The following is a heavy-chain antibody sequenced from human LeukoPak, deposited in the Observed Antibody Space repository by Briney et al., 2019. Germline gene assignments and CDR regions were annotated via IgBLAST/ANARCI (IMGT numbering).Heavy chain of an antibody. CDR1: GFSFGTYA. J-gene: IGHJ4*02. V-gene: IGHV3-23*01. D-gene: IGHD3-22*01. CDR3: TKGGVVSAFGY. Sequence: PGGSLRLSCAASGFSFGTYAMTWVRQAPGRRLECVSTVSGSGGNTYYTDSVKGRFTISRDNSKNTLFLQMSSLRAEDTALYYCTKGGVVSAFGYWGQGVLVTVSS. CDR2: VSGSGGNT.